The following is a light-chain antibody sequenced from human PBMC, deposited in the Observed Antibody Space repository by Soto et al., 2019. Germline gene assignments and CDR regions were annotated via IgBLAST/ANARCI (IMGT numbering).Light chain of an antibody. Sequence: QSALTQPASVSASPGEPITISCTGTSSDVGSYRLVSWYQQHPGKAPKLIIYEDGERPSGVSNRFSGSKSGNTASLTISGLQAEDEADYYCSSYAGRSTFVVFGGGTKVTVL. CDR3: SSYAGRSTFVV. CDR1: SSDVGSYRL. CDR2: EDG. V-gene: IGLV2-23*01. J-gene: IGLJ2*01.